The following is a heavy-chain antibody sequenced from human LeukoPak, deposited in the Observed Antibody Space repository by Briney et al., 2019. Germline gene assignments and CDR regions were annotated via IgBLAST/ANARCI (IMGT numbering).Heavy chain of an antibody. CDR1: GFTFSSYS. Sequence: GGSLRLSCAASGFTFSSYSMNWVRQAPGKGLEWVSSISSSSSYIYYADSVKGRFTISRDNAKNSLYLQMNSLGAEDTAVYYCAREARRSYGMDVWGKGTTVTVSA. V-gene: IGHV3-21*01. CDR2: ISSSSSYI. J-gene: IGHJ6*04. CDR3: AREARRSYGMDV.